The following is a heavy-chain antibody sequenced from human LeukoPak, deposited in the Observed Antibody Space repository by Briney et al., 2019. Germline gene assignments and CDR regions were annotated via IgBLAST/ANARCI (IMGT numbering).Heavy chain of an antibody. CDR1: GYSFTKYW. CDR2: IDPSDSYT. Sequence: GESLRISCKGSGYSFTKYWISWLRQMPGKGLEWMGRIDPSDSYTKYSPSFQGHVTISADKSISTAYLQWSSLKASDTAMYYCARHYYETLSAFDIWGQGTMVTVSS. D-gene: IGHD3-22*01. V-gene: IGHV5-10-1*01. CDR3: ARHYYETLSAFDI. J-gene: IGHJ3*02.